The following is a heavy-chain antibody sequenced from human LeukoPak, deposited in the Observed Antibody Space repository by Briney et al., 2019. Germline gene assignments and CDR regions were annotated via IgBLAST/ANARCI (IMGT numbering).Heavy chain of an antibody. Sequence: GGSLRLSCAASGFTFSSYWMRWVRQAPGKGLVWVSRIKSDGINTNYADSVKCRFTISRDNAKNTLYLQMHSLRAEDTALYYCSRAGHYYDSSGYYLYWGQGTLVTVSS. CDR1: GFTFSSYW. J-gene: IGHJ4*02. V-gene: IGHV3-74*01. D-gene: IGHD3-22*01. CDR3: SRAGHYYDSSGYYLY. CDR2: IKSDGINT.